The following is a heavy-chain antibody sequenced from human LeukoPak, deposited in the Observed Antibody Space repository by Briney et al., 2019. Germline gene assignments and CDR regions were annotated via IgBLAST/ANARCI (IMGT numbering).Heavy chain of an antibody. CDR1: GYTFTSYA. D-gene: IGHD3-22*01. Sequence: GASVKVSCKASGYTFTSYAMNWVRQAPGQGLEWMGWISAYNGNTNYAQKLQGRVTMTTDTSTSTAYMELRSLRSDDTAVYYCARVGPAMIVVANAFDIWGQGTMVTVSS. V-gene: IGHV1-18*01. CDR3: ARVGPAMIVVANAFDI. CDR2: ISAYNGNT. J-gene: IGHJ3*02.